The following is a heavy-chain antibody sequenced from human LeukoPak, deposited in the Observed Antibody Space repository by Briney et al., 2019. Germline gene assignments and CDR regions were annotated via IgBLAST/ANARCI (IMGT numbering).Heavy chain of an antibody. CDR2: MNPNTGNA. CDR3: ARVGYSNSYDY. V-gene: IGHV1-8*03. CDR1: GYTFTNFD. J-gene: IGHJ4*02. D-gene: IGHD4-11*01. Sequence: ASVKVSCKASGYTFTNFDINWVRQATGQGLEWMGWMNPNTGNAGYAQKFQDRVTITWDASISTAFMDLSSLRSEDTAVYFCARVGYSNSYDYWGQGTLVTVSS.